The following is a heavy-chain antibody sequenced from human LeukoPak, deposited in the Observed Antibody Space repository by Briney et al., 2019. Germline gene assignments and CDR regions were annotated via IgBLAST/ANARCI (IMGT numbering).Heavy chain of an antibody. V-gene: IGHV1-2*02. CDR3: ARDERYDSSGYPFDY. D-gene: IGHD3-22*01. CDR1: GYTFSGYY. Sequence: ASVKVSCKASGYTFSGYYMHWVRQAPGQGLEWMGWINPNSGGTNYAQKFQGRVTMTRDSSISTAYMELSRLRSDDTAVYYCARDERYDSSGYPFDYWGQGTLVTVSS. CDR2: INPNSGGT. J-gene: IGHJ4*02.